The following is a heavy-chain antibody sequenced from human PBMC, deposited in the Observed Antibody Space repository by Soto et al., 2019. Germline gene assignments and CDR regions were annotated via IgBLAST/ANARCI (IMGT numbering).Heavy chain of an antibody. CDR3: TAAFEF. CDR1: GFTLRNYW. J-gene: IGHJ4*02. D-gene: IGHD6-25*01. Sequence: EVQLVESGGGSVQPGGSLRLSCPASGFTLRNYWMHWVRQAPGKGLVWVSRIDNDGSGTSYADFVEGRFTISRDDAKNTLYLQLNGLGPANPALYYRTAAFEFGGGGTLVPFPS. V-gene: IGHV3-74*01. CDR2: IDNDGSGT.